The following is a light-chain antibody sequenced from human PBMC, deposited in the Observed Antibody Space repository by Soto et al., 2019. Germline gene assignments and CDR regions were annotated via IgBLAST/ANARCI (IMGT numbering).Light chain of an antibody. J-gene: IGKJ5*01. Sequence: EIVMTQSPATLSVSPGERATLSCRASQSVRSKLAWYQQKPGQAPRLLIYGASTRATDIPARFSGSGSGTEFTLTVSSLQSEDFAVYYCQQYNNRPPITFGQGTRLE. CDR1: QSVRSK. CDR3: QQYNNRPPIT. CDR2: GAS. V-gene: IGKV3-15*01.